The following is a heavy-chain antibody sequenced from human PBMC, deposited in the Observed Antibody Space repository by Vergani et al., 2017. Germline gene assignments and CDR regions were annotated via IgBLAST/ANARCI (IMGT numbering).Heavy chain of an antibody. CDR1: GFTFSTYA. J-gene: IGHJ5*02. CDR2: MSGSGGTT. D-gene: IGHD1-20*01. CDR3: AKAITRRTRGWFDP. Sequence: VQLVESGGGVVQPGGSLRLSCAASGFTFSTYAMSWVRQAPGKGLEWVSAMSGSGGTTYYADSLKGRFTISRDNSKNTLYLQMNRLRAEDTAVYYCAKAITRRTRGWFDPWGQGTLVTVSS. V-gene: IGHV3-23*04.